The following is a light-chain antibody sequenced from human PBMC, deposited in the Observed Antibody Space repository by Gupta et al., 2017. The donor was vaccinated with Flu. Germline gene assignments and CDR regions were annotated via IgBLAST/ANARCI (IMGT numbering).Light chain of an antibody. J-gene: IGLJ2*01. V-gene: IGLV3-1*01. CDR2: QDS. CDR1: TLGDKY. CDR3: QAWDSSIV. Sequence: SYELTQPPSVSVSPGQTASITCSGDTLGDKYACWYQQKPGQSPVLVIYQDSKRPSGIPERFSGSNSGNTATLTISGTQAMEEADYYCQAWDSSIVFGGGTKLTVL.